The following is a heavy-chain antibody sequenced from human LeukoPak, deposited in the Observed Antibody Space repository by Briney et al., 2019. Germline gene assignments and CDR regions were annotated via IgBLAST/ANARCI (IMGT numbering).Heavy chain of an antibody. D-gene: IGHD3-10*01. Sequence: AGGSLRLSCAASGIIVSDNYMTWVRHVPGKGLEWVSTIYRDNSTYYADSVRGRFSISRDNSKTTMFLQMNNLRGEDSAAYYCSRVNHFGSGGYRQRAIDVWGQGTLVTVSS. V-gene: IGHV3-53*01. CDR3: SRVNHFGSGGYRQRAIDV. CDR2: IYRDNST. J-gene: IGHJ3*01. CDR1: GIIVSDNY.